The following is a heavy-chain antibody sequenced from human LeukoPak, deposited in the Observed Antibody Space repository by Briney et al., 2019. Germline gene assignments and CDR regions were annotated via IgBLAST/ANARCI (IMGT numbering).Heavy chain of an antibody. CDR1: SASISSYY. V-gene: IGHV4-4*07. Sequence: SETLSLTCTVSSASISSYYWSWIRQPAGKGLEWIGRIYTTGSTNYNPSLKSRVTMSVDTSKNQFSLELSSVTAADTAVYYCARDRGIAAVGYYYYMDVWGKGTTVTISS. D-gene: IGHD6-13*01. J-gene: IGHJ6*03. CDR3: ARDRGIAAVGYYYYMDV. CDR2: IYTTGST.